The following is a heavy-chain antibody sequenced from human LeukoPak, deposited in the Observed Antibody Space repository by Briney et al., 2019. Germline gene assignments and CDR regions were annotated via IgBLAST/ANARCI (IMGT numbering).Heavy chain of an antibody. CDR1: GGSISSSSYY. CDR2: INHSGST. Sequence: SETLSLTCTVSGGSISSSSYYWGWIRQPPGKGLEWIGEINHSGSTNYNPSLKSRVTISVDTSKNQFSLKLSSVTAADTAVYYCARGDLGIFNWGQGTLVTVSS. D-gene: IGHD7-27*01. V-gene: IGHV4-39*07. CDR3: ARGDLGIFN. J-gene: IGHJ4*02.